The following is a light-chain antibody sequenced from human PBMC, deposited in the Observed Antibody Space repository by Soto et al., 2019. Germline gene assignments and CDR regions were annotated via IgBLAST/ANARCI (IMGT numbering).Light chain of an antibody. V-gene: IGLV2-14*01. CDR3: MSYTNIFTYI. CDR1: SSDVGGYNH. Sequence: QSALTQPASVSGSPGQSITISCTGTSSDVGGYNHVSWYRQHPDKAPKLMIYEVTNRPSGVSNRFSGSKFGNTAYLTISGLQAEDEAEYYCMSYTNIFTYIFGTGTKVTVL. CDR2: EVT. J-gene: IGLJ1*01.